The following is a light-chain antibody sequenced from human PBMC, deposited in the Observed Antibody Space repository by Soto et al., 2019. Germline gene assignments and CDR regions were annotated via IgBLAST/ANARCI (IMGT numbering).Light chain of an antibody. CDR3: CLYVGGRTYL. CDR1: VGL. V-gene: IGLV2-23*01. Sequence: GSPGQSITISCTGTVGLVSWYQQHPGKVPKLIIYDDTKRPSGVSSRFSGSKSGNTASLTISGLQTEDEADYYCCLYVGGRTYLFGTGTKVT. J-gene: IGLJ1*01. CDR2: DDT.